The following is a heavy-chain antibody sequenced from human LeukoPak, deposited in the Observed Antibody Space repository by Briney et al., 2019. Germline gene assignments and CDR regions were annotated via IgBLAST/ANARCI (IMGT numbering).Heavy chain of an antibody. Sequence: PGGSLRLSCAASGFTFSSYSMNWVRQAPGKGLEWVSSISSSSSYIYYADSVKGRFTISRDNDKNSMYLQMNSLRAEDTAVYYCARVVTTAYGYWGQGTLVIVSS. CDR3: ARVVTTAYGY. V-gene: IGHV3-21*01. D-gene: IGHD4-11*01. CDR1: GFTFSSYS. J-gene: IGHJ4*02. CDR2: ISSSSSYI.